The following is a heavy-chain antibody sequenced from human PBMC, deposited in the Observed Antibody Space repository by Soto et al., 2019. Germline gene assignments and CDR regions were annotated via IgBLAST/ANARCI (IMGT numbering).Heavy chain of an antibody. D-gene: IGHD6-19*01. V-gene: IGHV5-51*01. J-gene: IGHJ4*02. CDR3: ARRGTYTSGWDY. CDR1: VYIFTNYW. CDR2: IHVRDSTS. Sequence: GESLNISCKGSVYIFTNYWIGWELQMPVKGLYWMVIIHVRDSTSRYNPSFEGHVTLSTDTSISTAYLQWSSLKDSDTAMYYCARRGTYTSGWDYWGQGTLVTVSS.